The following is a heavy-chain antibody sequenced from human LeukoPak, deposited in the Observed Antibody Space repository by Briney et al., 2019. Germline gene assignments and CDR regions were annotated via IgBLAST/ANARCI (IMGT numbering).Heavy chain of an antibody. J-gene: IGHJ4*02. D-gene: IGHD6-19*01. CDR2: INTDGSIT. CDR1: GFTFSDYW. CDR3: ARVEGGGIAVAAYDY. V-gene: IGHV3-74*01. Sequence: PGGSLRLSCAASGFTFSDYWIHWVRQAPGKGLVWVSRINTDGSITNYADSVKGRFSISRDNAKNTLYLQMSSLRAEDTAVYYCARVEGGGIAVAAYDYWGQGTLVTVSS.